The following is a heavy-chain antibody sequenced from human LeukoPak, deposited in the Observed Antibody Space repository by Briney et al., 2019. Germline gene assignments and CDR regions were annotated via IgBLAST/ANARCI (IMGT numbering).Heavy chain of an antibody. CDR1: GGSSSSSSYY. CDR3: ARHCGTISGWYRWFDP. D-gene: IGHD6-19*01. J-gene: IGHJ5*02. CDR2: IYYSGST. Sequence: SETLSLTCTVSGGSSSSSSYYWGWIRQPPGKGLEWIGSIYYSGSTYYNPSLKSRVTMSVDTSRNQFSLKLHSVTAADTAVYYCARHCGTISGWYRWFDPWGQGVLVTVSS. V-gene: IGHV4-39*01.